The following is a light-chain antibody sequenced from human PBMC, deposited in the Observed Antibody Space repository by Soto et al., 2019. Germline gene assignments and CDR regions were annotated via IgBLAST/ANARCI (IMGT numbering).Light chain of an antibody. V-gene: IGLV2-14*03. J-gene: IGLJ1*01. CDR3: SSYTSSSTRV. CDR1: SSDVGAYDF. Sequence: SVLPQPASVSVSPGQSITISCTGTSSDVGAYDFASWYQQHPDKAPKLMIYEVSNRPSGVSNRFSGSKSVNTATLTISGLQAEDEADYYCSSYTSSSTRVFGTGTKVTVL. CDR2: EVS.